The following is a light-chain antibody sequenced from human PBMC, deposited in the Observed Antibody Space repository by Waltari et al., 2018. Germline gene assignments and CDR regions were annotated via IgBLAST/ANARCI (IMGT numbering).Light chain of an antibody. CDR1: QGISSW. CDR2: AAS. Sequence: DIQLTQSPSSVSASVGDRVTIPCRASQGISSWVAWYQQKPGKAPKLLIYAASILHSGVPSRFSGSGSGTDFTLTISSLQPEDFATYYCQQANSFPRTFGQGTKVEIK. J-gene: IGKJ1*01. CDR3: QQANSFPRT. V-gene: IGKV1-12*01.